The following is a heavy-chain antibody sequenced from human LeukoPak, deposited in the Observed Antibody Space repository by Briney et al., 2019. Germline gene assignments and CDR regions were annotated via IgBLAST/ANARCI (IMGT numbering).Heavy chain of an antibody. J-gene: IGHJ6*03. CDR2: INPDSGGT. CDR3: ARTFYYGSGRARYMDV. CDR1: GYTFTGYH. V-gene: IGHV1-2*02. D-gene: IGHD3-10*01. Sequence: ASVRVSCKASGYTFTGYHMHWVRQAPGQGLEWMGWINPDSGGTDYAQKFQGRVTMTRDTSISTAYMELSRLRSDDTAMYYCARTFYYGSGRARYMDVWGKGTTVTVSS.